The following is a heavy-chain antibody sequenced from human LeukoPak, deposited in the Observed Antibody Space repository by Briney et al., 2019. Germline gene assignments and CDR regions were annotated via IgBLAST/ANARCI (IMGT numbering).Heavy chain of an antibody. CDR2: IYSGGST. Sequence: GGSLRLSCAASGFTFSSNYMSWVRQAPGKGLEWVSVIYSGGSTYYADSVKGRFTISRDKSKNTLYLQMNSLRAEDTAVYYCAREGHYYDSSGYYYAFDYWGQGTLVTVSS. CDR1: GFTFSSNY. D-gene: IGHD3-22*01. V-gene: IGHV3-53*01. CDR3: AREGHYYDSSGYYYAFDY. J-gene: IGHJ4*02.